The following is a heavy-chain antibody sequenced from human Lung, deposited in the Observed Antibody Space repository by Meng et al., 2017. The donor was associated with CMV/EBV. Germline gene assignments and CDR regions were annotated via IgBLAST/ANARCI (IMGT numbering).Heavy chain of an antibody. D-gene: IGHD1-1*01. V-gene: IGHV3-21*01. J-gene: IGHJ4*02. CDR2: ISETSSYI. CDR3: VRDWKYS. CDR1: GCTFNSYA. Sequence: GESLKISCAASGCTFNSYAMNWVRQAPGKGLEWVSYISETSSYIYYADSVKGRFTISRDNANNSLYLQMSSLRAEDTALYYCVRDWKYSWGQGTLVTVSS.